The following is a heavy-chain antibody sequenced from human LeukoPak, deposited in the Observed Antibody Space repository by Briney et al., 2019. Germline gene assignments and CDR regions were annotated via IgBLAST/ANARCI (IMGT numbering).Heavy chain of an antibody. J-gene: IGHJ4*02. CDR3: ARGTNYYDSSGLVDY. V-gene: IGHV4-31*03. CDR2: IYYSGST. Sequence: PSETLSLTCNVSGGSISSGGYYWSWIRQHPGKGLEWIGYIYYSGSTYYNPSLKSRVTISVDASKNQFSLKLSSVTAADTAVYYCARGTNYYDSSGLVDYWGQGTLVTVSS. CDR1: GGSISSGGYY. D-gene: IGHD3-22*01.